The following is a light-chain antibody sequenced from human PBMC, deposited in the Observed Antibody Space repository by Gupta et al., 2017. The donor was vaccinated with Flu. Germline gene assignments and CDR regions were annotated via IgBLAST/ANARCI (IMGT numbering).Light chain of an antibody. Sequence: QSAPTQPRSVSGSPGQSVTISCPGTSNDVGGSNRVSWYEPLPVKAPNLSLYDVTKRPSGVPDRFSGSKSGNTASLTISGLQADDEADYYCSSHAGRVTWVFGTGTTVTVL. J-gene: IGLJ1*01. V-gene: IGLV2-11*01. CDR3: SSHAGRVTWV. CDR1: SNDVGGSNR. CDR2: DVT.